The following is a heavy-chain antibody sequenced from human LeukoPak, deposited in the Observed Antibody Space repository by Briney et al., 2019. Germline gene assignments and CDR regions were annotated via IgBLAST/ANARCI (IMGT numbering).Heavy chain of an antibody. CDR2: IDVTTGGS. J-gene: IGHJ4*02. D-gene: IGHD2-2*01. CDR3: AKVNYYQPYF. Sequence: PGGSLRLSCAASGFTLSSYAMSWVRQAPGKGLEWVSTIDVTTGGSYYADSVKGRFTISRVTFQNTLYLQLNSLRVDDTAVYYCAKVNYYQPYFWGQGTLVTVSS. CDR1: GFTLSSYA. V-gene: IGHV3-23*01.